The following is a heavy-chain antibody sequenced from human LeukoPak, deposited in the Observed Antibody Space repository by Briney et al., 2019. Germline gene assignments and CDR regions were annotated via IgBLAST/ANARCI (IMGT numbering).Heavy chain of an antibody. Sequence: SETLSLTCTVSGGSISSSSYYWGWIRQPPGKGLEWIGSIYYSGSTYYNPSLKSRVTISVDTSKNQFSLKLSSVTAADTAVYYCASSKGEGDWFDPWGQGTLVTVSS. V-gene: IGHV4-39*01. CDR3: ASSKGEGDWFDP. J-gene: IGHJ5*02. CDR2: IYYSGST. CDR1: GGSISSSSYY.